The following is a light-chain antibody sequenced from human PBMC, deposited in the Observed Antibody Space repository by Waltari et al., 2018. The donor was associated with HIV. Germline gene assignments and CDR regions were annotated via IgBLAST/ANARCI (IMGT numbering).Light chain of an antibody. V-gene: IGKV3-11*01. Sequence: LLTQSPAILSLSPGENATLSCRASQSVGNDLAWYQQRPGQAPKFLIYDASRSAAGVPARFSGSGSETDFTLTISTVEPEDSAVYYCQQRTNWPPLTFGGGTKVEIK. J-gene: IGKJ4*01. CDR3: QQRTNWPPLT. CDR2: DAS. CDR1: QSVGND.